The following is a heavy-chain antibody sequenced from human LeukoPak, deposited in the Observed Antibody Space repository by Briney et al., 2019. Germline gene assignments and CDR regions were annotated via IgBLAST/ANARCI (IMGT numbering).Heavy chain of an antibody. CDR1: GFTFSSYW. J-gene: IGHJ4*02. D-gene: IGHD3-22*01. V-gene: IGHV3-74*01. Sequence: PGGSLRLSCAASGFTFSSYWMHWVRQATGKGLVWVSRISSDGSSTDYADPVKGRFTISRDNAKNTLYLQMNSLRAEDTAVYYCASRIPYDSSSYWGQGTLVTVSS. CDR2: ISSDGSST. CDR3: ASRIPYDSSSY.